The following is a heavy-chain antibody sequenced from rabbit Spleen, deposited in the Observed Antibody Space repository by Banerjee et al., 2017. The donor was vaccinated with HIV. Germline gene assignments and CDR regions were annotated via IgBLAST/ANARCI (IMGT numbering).Heavy chain of an antibody. CDR1: GFSFSDRDV. V-gene: IGHV1S45*01. CDR2: INTATGKP. J-gene: IGHJ4*01. Sequence: QEQLEESGGGLVKPEGSLTLTCRASGFSFSDRDVMCWVRQAPGKGLEWIACINTATGKPVYASWAKGRFTISRTSSTTVVLQMTSLTAAYTATYFCARDFACVIGWNFSLCAQGTLVTVS. D-gene: IGHD1-1*01. CDR3: ARDFACVIGWNFSL.